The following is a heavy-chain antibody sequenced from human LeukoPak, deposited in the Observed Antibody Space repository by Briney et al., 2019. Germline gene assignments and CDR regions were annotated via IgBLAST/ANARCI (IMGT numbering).Heavy chain of an antibody. CDR1: GFTFSSYA. V-gene: IGHV3-21*01. J-gene: IGHJ4*02. Sequence: GGSLRLSCAASGFTFSSYAMSWVRQAPGKGLEWLSTITRSGSNLYYADSVKGRFTTSRDDAKDSVYLQMESLRVEDTAIYYCARNFGYWGQGTLVTVSS. CDR2: ITRSGSNL. CDR3: ARNFGY.